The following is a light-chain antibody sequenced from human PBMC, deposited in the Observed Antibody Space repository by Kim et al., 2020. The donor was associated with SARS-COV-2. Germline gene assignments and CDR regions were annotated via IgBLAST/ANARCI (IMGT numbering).Light chain of an antibody. CDR2: GAS. Sequence: LSPGERATLSCRASQSVTSNNLAWYQQKPGQAPRLLIYGASSRATGIPDRFSGSGSGTDFTLTISSLEPEDFVVYYCQQYGSSPRTFGGGTKLEIK. J-gene: IGKJ4*01. V-gene: IGKV3-20*01. CDR3: QQYGSSPRT. CDR1: QSVTSNN.